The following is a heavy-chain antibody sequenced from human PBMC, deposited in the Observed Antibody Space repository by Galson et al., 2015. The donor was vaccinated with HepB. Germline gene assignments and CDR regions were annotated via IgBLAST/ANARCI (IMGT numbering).Heavy chain of an antibody. J-gene: IGHJ6*02. CDR3: AREPGIAAPEVGMLGEEYYYYGMDV. CDR1: GFTFSSYW. CDR2: INSDGSST. D-gene: IGHD6-6*01. V-gene: IGHV3-74*01. Sequence: SLRLSCAASGFTFSSYWMHWVRQAPGKGLVWVSRINSDGSSTSYADSVKGRFTISRDNAKNTLYLQMNSLRAEDTAVYYCAREPGIAAPEVGMLGEEYYYYGMDVWGQGTTVTVSS.